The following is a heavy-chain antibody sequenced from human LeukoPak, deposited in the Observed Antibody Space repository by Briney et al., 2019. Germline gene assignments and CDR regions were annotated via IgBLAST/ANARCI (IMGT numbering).Heavy chain of an antibody. V-gene: IGHV1-69*04. CDR1: GGTFSSYA. CDR3: ARSYYYDSSGSLNWFDP. CDR2: IIPILGIA. J-gene: IGHJ5*02. Sequence: ASVKVSCKASGGTFSSYAISWVRQAPGQGLEWMGRIIPILGIANYAQKFQGRVTITADKSTGTAYMELSSLRSEDTAVYYCARSYYYDSSGSLNWFDPRGQGTLVTVSS. D-gene: IGHD3-22*01.